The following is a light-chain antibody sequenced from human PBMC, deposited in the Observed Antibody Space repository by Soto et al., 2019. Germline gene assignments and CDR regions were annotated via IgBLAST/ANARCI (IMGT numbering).Light chain of an antibody. J-gene: IGLJ3*02. CDR3: QSYDSSLSGYWV. V-gene: IGLV1-40*01. CDR1: SSNIGAGYD. CDR2: GNS. Sequence: QSVLTQPPSVSGAPGQRVTISCTGSSSNIGAGYDVHGYQQLPGTAPKLLIYGNSNRPSGVPDRFSGSKSGTSASLAITGLQAEDEADYYCQSYDSSLSGYWVFGGGTKLTVL.